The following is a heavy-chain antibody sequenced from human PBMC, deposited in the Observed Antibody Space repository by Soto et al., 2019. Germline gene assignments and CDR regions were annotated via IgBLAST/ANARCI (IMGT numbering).Heavy chain of an antibody. CDR1: GFTFSSCS. CDR3: AKSGTQYYDFWSGYFGGRPLYYYYYMDV. CDR2: ISYDGSNK. D-gene: IGHD3-3*01. V-gene: IGHV3-30*18. J-gene: IGHJ6*03. Sequence: GGSLRLSCAASGFTFSSCSMNWVRQAPGKGLEWVAVISYDGSNKYYADSVKGRFTISRDNSKNTLYLQMNSLRAEDTAVYYCAKSGTQYYDFWSGYFGGRPLYYYYYMDVWGKGTTVTVSS.